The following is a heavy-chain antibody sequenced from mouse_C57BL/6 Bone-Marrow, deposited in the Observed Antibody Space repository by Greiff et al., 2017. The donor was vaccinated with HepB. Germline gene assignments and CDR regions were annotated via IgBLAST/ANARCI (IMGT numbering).Heavy chain of an antibody. V-gene: IGHV1-50*01. Sequence: QVQLQQPGAELVKPGASVKLSCKASGYTFTSYWMQWVKQRPGQGLEWIGEIDPSDSYTNYNQKFKGKATLTVDTSSSTAYMQLSSLTSEDSAVYYCARHYDYDDGAYYAMDYWGQGTSVTVSS. D-gene: IGHD2-4*01. CDR3: ARHYDYDDGAYYAMDY. J-gene: IGHJ4*01. CDR2: IDPSDSYT. CDR1: GYTFTSYW.